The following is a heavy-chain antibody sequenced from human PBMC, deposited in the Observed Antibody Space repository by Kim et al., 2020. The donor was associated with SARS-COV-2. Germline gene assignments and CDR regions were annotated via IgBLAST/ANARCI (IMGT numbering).Heavy chain of an antibody. J-gene: IGHJ5*02. V-gene: IGHV4-31*03. CDR1: GGSISSGGYY. CDR2: IYYSGST. CDR3: ARAGPGYQLLWGFGWFDP. Sequence: SETLSLTCTVSGGSISSGGYYWSWIRQHPGKGLEWIGYIYYSGSTYYNPSLKSRVTISVDTSKNQFSLKLSSVTAADTAVYYCARAGPGYQLLWGFGWFDPWGQGTLVTVSS. D-gene: IGHD2-2*01.